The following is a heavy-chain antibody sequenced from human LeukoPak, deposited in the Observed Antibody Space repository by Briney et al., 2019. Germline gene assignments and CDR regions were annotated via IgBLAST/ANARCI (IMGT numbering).Heavy chain of an antibody. CDR3: VREPDGGRYYQYGMDV. D-gene: IGHD1-26*01. V-gene: IGHV3-23*01. J-gene: IGHJ6*02. Sequence: GGSLRLSCAASGFTFSNYAMSWVRQAPGMGLGWVSAVSASGGSTYYADSVKGRFTISRDNAKNTLYLQMNSLRADDTALYYCVREPDGGRYYQYGMDVWGQGTTVTVSS. CDR2: VSASGGST. CDR1: GFTFSNYA.